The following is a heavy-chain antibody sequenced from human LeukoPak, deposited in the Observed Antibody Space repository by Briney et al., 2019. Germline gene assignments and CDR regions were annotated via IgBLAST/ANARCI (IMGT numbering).Heavy chain of an antibody. D-gene: IGHD7-27*01. CDR2: MNPNSGNT. J-gene: IGHJ4*02. Sequence: ASVKVSCKASGYTFTSYDINWVRQATGQGLEWMGWMNPNSGNTGYAQKFQGRVTMTRNTSISTAYTELSSLRSEDTAVYYCARDTGPQLGMGIDYRGQGTLVTVSS. CDR1: GYTFTSYD. CDR3: ARDTGPQLGMGIDY. V-gene: IGHV1-8*01.